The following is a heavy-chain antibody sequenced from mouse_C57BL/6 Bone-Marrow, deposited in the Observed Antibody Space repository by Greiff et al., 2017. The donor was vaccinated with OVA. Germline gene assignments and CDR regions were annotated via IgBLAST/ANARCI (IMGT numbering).Heavy chain of an antibody. V-gene: IGHV1-18*01. J-gene: IGHJ3*01. CDR2: INPNNGGT. Sequence: EDQLQQSGPELVKPGASVKIPCKASGYTFTDYNMDWVKQSHGKSLEWIGDINPNNGGTIYNQKFKGKATLTVDKSSSTAYMELRSLTSEDTAVYYCANSFYYYGSSWFAYWGQGTLVTVSA. D-gene: IGHD1-1*01. CDR3: ANSFYYYGSSWFAY. CDR1: GYTFTDYN.